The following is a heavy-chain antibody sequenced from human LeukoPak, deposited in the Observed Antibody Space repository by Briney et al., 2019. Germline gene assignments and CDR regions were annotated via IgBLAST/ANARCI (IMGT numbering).Heavy chain of an antibody. V-gene: IGHV3-23*01. CDR2: ISGSGSTT. CDR1: GFTFSSYA. Sequence: GGSLRLSCAASGFTFSSYAMSWVRQAPGKGLEWISTISGSGSTTYYGDSVKGRFTISRDSSKNTLDLQMNSLRAEDTAVYYCAKKGSRTIATGGFDCWGQGTLVIVSS. CDR3: AKKGSRTIATGGFDC. J-gene: IGHJ4*02. D-gene: IGHD6-13*01.